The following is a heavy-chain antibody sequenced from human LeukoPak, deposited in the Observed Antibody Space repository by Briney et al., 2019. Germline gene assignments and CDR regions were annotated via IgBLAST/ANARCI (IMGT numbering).Heavy chain of an antibody. D-gene: IGHD4-11*01. CDR2: ISAYDGNT. V-gene: IGHV1-18*01. CDR1: GYSFNTFG. Sequence: APVKVSCKASGYSFNTFGITWVRQAPGQGLEWIGWISAYDGNTNYAERLQGRVTVTRDTSASTAYVKLRSLRSDDTAVYYCARVAFSKYHYYMDVWGKGTKVTVSS. J-gene: IGHJ6*03. CDR3: ARVAFSKYHYYMDV.